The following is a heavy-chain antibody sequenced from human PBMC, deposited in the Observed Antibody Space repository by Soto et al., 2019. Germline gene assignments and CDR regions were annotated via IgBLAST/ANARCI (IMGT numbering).Heavy chain of an antibody. CDR3: ARDHCSSTSCPTSWFDP. J-gene: IGHJ5*02. D-gene: IGHD2-2*01. V-gene: IGHV1-18*01. CDR1: GYTFTSYG. CDR2: ISAYNGNT. Sequence: ASVKVSCKASGYTFTSYGISWVRQAPGQGLEWMGWISAYNGNTNYAQKLQGRVTMTTDTSTSTAYMELGSLRSDDTAVYYCARDHCSSTSCPTSWFDPWGQGTLVTVSS.